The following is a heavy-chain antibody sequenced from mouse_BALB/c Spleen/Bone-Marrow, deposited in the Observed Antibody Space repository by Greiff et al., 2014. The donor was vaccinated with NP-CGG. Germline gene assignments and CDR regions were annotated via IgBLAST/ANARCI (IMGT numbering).Heavy chain of an antibody. Sequence: DLVKPGASVKLSYKASGYTFTNYWINWIKQRPGQGLEWIGRIAPGSGSTYYNEMFKGKTTLTVDTSSSTAYIQLSSLSSEDSDVYFCARERYGYDGWYFDVWGAGTTVTVSS. D-gene: IGHD2-2*01. CDR1: GYTFTNYW. CDR3: ARERYGYDGWYFDV. CDR2: IAPGSGST. V-gene: IGHV1S41*01. J-gene: IGHJ1*01.